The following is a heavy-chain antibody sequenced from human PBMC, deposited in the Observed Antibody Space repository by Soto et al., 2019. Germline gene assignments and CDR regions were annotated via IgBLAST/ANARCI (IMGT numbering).Heavy chain of an antibody. CDR3: VIRRASQWLKF. CDR1: GYSFTSYW. CDR2: IYTGDSDT. J-gene: IGHJ4*02. V-gene: IGHV5-51*01. D-gene: IGHD6-19*01. Sequence: GESLKISCKGSGYSFTSYWIGWVRQVPGKGLEWMGIIYTGDSDTRYSPSFQGQVTISADKSISTAYLQWSSLKASDTAIYYFVIRRASQWLKFWGQGTLVTVSS.